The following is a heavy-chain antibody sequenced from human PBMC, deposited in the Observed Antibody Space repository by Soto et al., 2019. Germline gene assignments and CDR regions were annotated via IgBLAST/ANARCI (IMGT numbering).Heavy chain of an antibody. CDR3: AREGDRGPGAYYFDY. V-gene: IGHV3-23*01. CDR2: ISGSGGST. Sequence: GGSLRLSCAASGFTFSSYAMSWVRQAPGKGLEWVSAISGSGGSTYYADSVKGRFTISRDNSKNTLYLQMNSLRAEDTAVYYCAREGDRGPGAYYFDYWGQGTLVTVSS. D-gene: IGHD3-10*01. CDR1: GFTFSSYA. J-gene: IGHJ4*02.